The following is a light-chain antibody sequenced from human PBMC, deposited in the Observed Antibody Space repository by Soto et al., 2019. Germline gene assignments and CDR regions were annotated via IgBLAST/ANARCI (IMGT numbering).Light chain of an antibody. CDR3: QQYGSVPLT. Sequence: EIVLTQSPGTLSLSPGERATLSCRASESVSTNYLAWYQQKPGQAPRLLISGASSRATGIPDRFSGNGSGADFTLTINRLEPEDFAVYYCQQYGSVPLTFGGGTKVEIK. V-gene: IGKV3-20*01. CDR1: ESVSTNY. J-gene: IGKJ4*01. CDR2: GAS.